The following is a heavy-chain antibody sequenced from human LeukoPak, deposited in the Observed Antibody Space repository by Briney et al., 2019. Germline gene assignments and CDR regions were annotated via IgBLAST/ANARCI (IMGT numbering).Heavy chain of an antibody. D-gene: IGHD5-18*01. V-gene: IGHV1-18*01. CDR2: ISAYNGNT. Sequence: ASVKVSSKASGYTFTSYGISWVRQAPGQGLEWMGWISAYNGNTNYAQKLQGRVTMTTDTSTSTAYMELRSLRSDDTAVYYCARAMSGYSYGWFDPWGQGTLVTVSS. J-gene: IGHJ5*02. CDR1: GYTFTSYG. CDR3: ARAMSGYSYGWFDP.